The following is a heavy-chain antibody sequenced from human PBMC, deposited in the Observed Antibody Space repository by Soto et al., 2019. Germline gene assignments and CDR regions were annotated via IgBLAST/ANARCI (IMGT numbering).Heavy chain of an antibody. Sequence: QVQLQESGPGLVKPSETLSLTCTVSGGSISSYYWSWIRQPPGKGLEWIGYIYYSGSTNYNPSLKSRVTISVDTAKNQFSLKLSSVTAADTAVYYCARAGTTMVRGVISWWFDPWGQGTLVTVSS. CDR1: GGSISSYY. CDR3: ARAGTTMVRGVISWWFDP. V-gene: IGHV4-59*01. J-gene: IGHJ5*02. D-gene: IGHD3-10*01. CDR2: IYYSGST.